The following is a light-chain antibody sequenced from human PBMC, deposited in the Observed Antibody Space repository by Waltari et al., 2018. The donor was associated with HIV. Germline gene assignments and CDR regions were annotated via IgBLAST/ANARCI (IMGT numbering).Light chain of an antibody. J-gene: IGKJ1*01. CDR2: DAS. V-gene: IGKV3-11*01. Sequence: NVLTQSPATLSLSPGERATLSCRASQSVRNYLAWYQQKPGQAPRRLIYDASNRATGIPGRFSGSGSGTDFTLTISSLEPEDFAVYYCQQRRNWPPTFGQGTKVEIK. CDR3: QQRRNWPPT. CDR1: QSVRNY.